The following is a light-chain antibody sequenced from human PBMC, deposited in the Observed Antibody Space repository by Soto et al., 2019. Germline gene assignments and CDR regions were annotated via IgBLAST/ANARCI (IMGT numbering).Light chain of an antibody. V-gene: IGLV3-1*01. J-gene: IGLJ1*01. CDR1: KLGDKY. Sequence: SNELTQPPSVSVSPGQTASITCSGDKLGDKYACWYQQKPGQSPVLVIYQDSKRPSGIPERFSGSNSGNTATLTISGTQAMDEADYYCQAWDSSTASYVFGTGTKVTVL. CDR2: QDS. CDR3: QAWDSSTASYV.